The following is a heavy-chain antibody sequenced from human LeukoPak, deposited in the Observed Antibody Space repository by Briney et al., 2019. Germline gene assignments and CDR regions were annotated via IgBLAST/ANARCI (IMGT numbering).Heavy chain of an antibody. V-gene: IGHV3-7*01. J-gene: IGHJ4*02. Sequence: GGSLRLSCEVSGFTFRTCWMNWVRQAPGKGLEGVANINPAGRDKYCGDSVKRLFTITRDNAKNSVYLQMNSLRVEDTAIYYCGRGDHDYWGPGNLVTVTS. CDR3: GRGDHDY. CDR1: GFTFRTCW. CDR2: INPAGRDK.